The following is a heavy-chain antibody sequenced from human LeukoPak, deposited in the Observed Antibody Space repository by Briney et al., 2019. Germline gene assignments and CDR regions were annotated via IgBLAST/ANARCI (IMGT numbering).Heavy chain of an antibody. D-gene: IGHD3-10*01. CDR2: INAGNGNT. CDR1: GYRFTTYT. Sequence: ASVKVSCKACGYRFTTYTMHWVRQAPGQSLEWMGWINAGNGNTKYSQNFQGRVTITRDTSARTAYMELSSLRSEDTAVYYCARGSGSYYFDYWGQGTLVTVSS. CDR3: ARGSGSYYFDY. V-gene: IGHV1-3*01. J-gene: IGHJ4*02.